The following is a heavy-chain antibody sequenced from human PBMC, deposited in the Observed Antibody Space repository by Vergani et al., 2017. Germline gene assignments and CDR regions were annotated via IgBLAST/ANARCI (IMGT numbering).Heavy chain of an antibody. CDR2: IIPILGIA. CDR3: AKATVTSRLSDYYYGMDV. V-gene: IGHV1-69*02. D-gene: IGHD4-11*01. CDR1: GGTFSSYT. Sequence: QVQLVQSGAEVKKPGSSVKVSCKASGGTFSSYTISWVRQAPGQGLEWMGRIIPILGIANYAQKFQGRVTITADKSTSTAYMELSSLRSEDTAVYYCAKATVTSRLSDYYYGMDVWGQGTTVTVSS. J-gene: IGHJ6*02.